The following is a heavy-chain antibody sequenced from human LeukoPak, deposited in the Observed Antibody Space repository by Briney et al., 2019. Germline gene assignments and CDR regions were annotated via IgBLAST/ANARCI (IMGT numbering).Heavy chain of an antibody. D-gene: IGHD5-12*01. CDR2: IKQDGGEK. V-gene: IGHV3-7*01. CDR1: GFSFSSYW. Sequence: GGSLRLSCIASGFSFSSYWMTWVRQAPGKGLEWLANIKQDGGEKYYVDSVKGRFTISRDNAKNSLSLQMNSLRADDTALYYCARDVDANYWGQGTLVTVSS. J-gene: IGHJ4*02. CDR3: ARDVDANY.